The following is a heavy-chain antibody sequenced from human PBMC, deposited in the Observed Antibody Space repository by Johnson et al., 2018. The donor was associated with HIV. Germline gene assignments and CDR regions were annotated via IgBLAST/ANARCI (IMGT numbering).Heavy chain of an antibody. J-gene: IGHJ3*02. CDR2: INQDGSEN. D-gene: IGHD2-8*02. CDR1: GFTFSIYW. Sequence: QLVESGGGLVQSGGSLGLSCAATGFTFSIYWMAWVRQAPGKGLEWVANINQDGSENHYVDAVKGRSTISRDNAKNSLYLQVHNLRVEDTAVYYCARDVLGDGTYPPDAFDIWGQGTMVTVSS. CDR3: ARDVLGDGTYPPDAFDI. V-gene: IGHV3-7*04.